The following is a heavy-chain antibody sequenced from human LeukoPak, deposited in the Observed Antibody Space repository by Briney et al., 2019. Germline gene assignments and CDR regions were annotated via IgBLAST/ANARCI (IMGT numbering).Heavy chain of an antibody. CDR2: INHSGST. J-gene: IGHJ4*02. D-gene: IGHD2-8*01. Sequence: SETLSLTCAVYGGSFSGYYWSWIRQPPGKGLEWIGEINHSGSTNYNPSLKSRVTISVDTSKDQFSLKLSSVTAADTAVYYCARGVMGDYWGQGTLVTVSS. CDR3: ARGVMGDY. CDR1: GGSFSGYY. V-gene: IGHV4-34*01.